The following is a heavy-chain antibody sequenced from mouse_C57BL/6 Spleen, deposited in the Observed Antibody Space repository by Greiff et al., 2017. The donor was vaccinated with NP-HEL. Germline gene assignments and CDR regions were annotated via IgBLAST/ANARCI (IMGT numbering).Heavy chain of an antibody. CDR3: AKDYSNYVWYFDV. CDR1: GFSLTSYG. V-gene: IGHV2-5*01. CDR2: IWRGGST. Sequence: VKLQESGPGLVQPSQSLSITCTVSGFSLTSYGVHWVRQSPGKGLEWLGVIWRGGSTDYNAAFMSRLSITKDNSKSQVFFKMNSLQADDTAIYYCAKDYSNYVWYFDVWGTGTTVTVSS. J-gene: IGHJ1*03. D-gene: IGHD2-5*01.